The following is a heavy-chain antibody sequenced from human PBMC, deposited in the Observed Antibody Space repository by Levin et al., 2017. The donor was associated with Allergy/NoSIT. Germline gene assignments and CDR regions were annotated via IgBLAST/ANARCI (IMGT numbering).Heavy chain of an antibody. D-gene: IGHD3-10*01. CDR1: GFTFSSYW. Sequence: SCAASGFTFSSYWMTWVRQAPGKGLEWVATIKEDGSEKYYVDSVKGRFTISRDNAKNSLYLQMNSLRAEDTAVYYCARDHNYYGSGSYYRVAFDIWGQGTVVTVSS. J-gene: IGHJ3*02. CDR3: ARDHNYYGSGSYYRVAFDI. CDR2: IKEDGSEK. V-gene: IGHV3-7*04.